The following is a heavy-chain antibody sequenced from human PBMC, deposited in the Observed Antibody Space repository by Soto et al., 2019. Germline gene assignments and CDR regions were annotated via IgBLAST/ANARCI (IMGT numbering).Heavy chain of an antibody. Sequence: LRLSCAASGFTFSSYSMNWVRQAPGKGLEWVSSISSSSSYIYYADSVKGRFTISRDNAKNSLYLQMNSLRAEDTAVYYCARDLYSGSYFPFDYWGQGTLVTVSS. CDR1: GFTFSSYS. D-gene: IGHD1-26*01. CDR2: ISSSSSYI. V-gene: IGHV3-21*01. J-gene: IGHJ4*02. CDR3: ARDLYSGSYFPFDY.